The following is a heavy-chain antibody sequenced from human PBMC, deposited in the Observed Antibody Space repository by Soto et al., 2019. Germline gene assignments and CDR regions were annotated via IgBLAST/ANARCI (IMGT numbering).Heavy chain of an antibody. J-gene: IGHJ4*02. CDR3: ARRGRNTAMGTPGY. CDR2: IYYSGST. CDR1: GGSISSGGYY. D-gene: IGHD5-18*01. V-gene: IGHV4-31*03. Sequence: QVQLQESGPGLVKPSQTLSLTCTVSGGSISSGGYYWSWIRQHPGKGLEWIGYIYYSGSTYYNPSLKSRVIISVDTSKRQFAMKLSSVTAADTAVYYCARRGRNTAMGTPGYWGQGTLVTVSS.